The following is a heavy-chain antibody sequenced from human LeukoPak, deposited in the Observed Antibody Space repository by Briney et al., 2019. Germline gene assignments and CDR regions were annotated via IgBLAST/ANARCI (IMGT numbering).Heavy chain of an antibody. CDR3: ASGGHLDC. CDR2: IKQDGSEK. J-gene: IGHJ4*02. V-gene: IGHV3-7*03. D-gene: IGHD3-16*01. CDR1: GITFSRFW. Sequence: GGSLRLSCAASGITFSRFWMSWVRQAPGKGLQWVANIKQDGSEKHYVDSVKGRFTISRDNAENSLYLQMNSLRAEDTAVYYCASGGHLDCWGQGALVTVAS.